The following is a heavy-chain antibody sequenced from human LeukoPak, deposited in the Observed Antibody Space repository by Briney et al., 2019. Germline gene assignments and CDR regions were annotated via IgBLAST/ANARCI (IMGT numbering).Heavy chain of an antibody. V-gene: IGHV4-61*05. CDR3: ARGRGYGGNYLRSFDI. Sequence: PSETLSLTCTVSGGSISSSDYYWGWIRQPPGKGLEWIGYNSGSTNYNPSLKSRVTILLDRSKNQFSLKLSSVTAADTAIYYCARGRGYGGNYLRSFDIWGQGTMVTVSS. CDR2: NSGST. CDR1: GGSISSSDYY. J-gene: IGHJ3*02. D-gene: IGHD1-26*01.